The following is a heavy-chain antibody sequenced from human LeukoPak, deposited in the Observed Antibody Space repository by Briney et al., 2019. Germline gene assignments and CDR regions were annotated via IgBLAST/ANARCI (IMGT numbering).Heavy chain of an antibody. CDR1: GFTFSNAW. Sequence: GGSLRLSCAASGFTFSNAWMSWVRQAPGKGLEWVGRIKSKTDGGITDYAAPVKGRFTISRDDSKNTLYLQMNSLKTEDTAVYFCTKYSSRGYFDYWGQGTLVPVSS. CDR2: IKSKTDGGIT. CDR3: TKYSSRGYFDY. V-gene: IGHV3-15*01. D-gene: IGHD6-13*01. J-gene: IGHJ4*02.